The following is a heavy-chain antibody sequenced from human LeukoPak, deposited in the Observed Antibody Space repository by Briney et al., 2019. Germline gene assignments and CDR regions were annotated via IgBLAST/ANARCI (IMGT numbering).Heavy chain of an antibody. CDR3: ARMIVSSSWFFDI. Sequence: SETLSLTCSVSGGSISTYYWSWIRQPPEKGLEWIGYIYYTGSTNYNPSLKSRITMSVDMSKNQFSLKLSSVTAADTAVYYCARMIVSSSWFFDIWGQGTMVTVSS. CDR1: GGSISTYY. D-gene: IGHD6-13*01. CDR2: IYYTGST. V-gene: IGHV4-59*12. J-gene: IGHJ3*02.